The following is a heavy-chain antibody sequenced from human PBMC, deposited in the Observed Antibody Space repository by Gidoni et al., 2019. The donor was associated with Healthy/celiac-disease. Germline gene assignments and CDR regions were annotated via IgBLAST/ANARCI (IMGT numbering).Heavy chain of an antibody. CDR2: IIPIFGTA. CDR3: ASGDPRGLTDIIAFDI. V-gene: IGHV1-69*01. Sequence: QAPGQGLEWMGGIIPIFGTANYAQKFQGRVTITADESTSTAYMELSSLRSEDTAVYYCASGDPRGLTDIIAFDIWGQGTMVTVSS. D-gene: IGHD3-10*01. J-gene: IGHJ3*02.